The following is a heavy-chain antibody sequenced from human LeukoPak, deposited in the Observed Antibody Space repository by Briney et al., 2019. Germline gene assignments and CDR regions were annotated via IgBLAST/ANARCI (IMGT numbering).Heavy chain of an antibody. CDR1: GGSISSYY. D-gene: IGHD3-9*01. CDR3: ARVSYDILTGYYVYYYYGMDV. Sequence: SETPSLTCTVSGGSISSYYWSWIRQPPGKGLEWIGYIYYSGSTNYNPSLKSRVTISVDTSKNQFSLKLSSVTAADTAVYYCARVSYDILTGYYVYYYYGMDVWGQGTTVTVSS. CDR2: IYYSGST. J-gene: IGHJ6*02. V-gene: IGHV4-59*12.